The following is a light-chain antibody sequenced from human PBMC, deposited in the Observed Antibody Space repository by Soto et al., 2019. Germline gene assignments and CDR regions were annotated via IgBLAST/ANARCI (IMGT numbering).Light chain of an antibody. V-gene: IGLV2-8*01. CDR2: EVN. CDR1: SSDVGGYNY. J-gene: IGLJ1*01. CDR3: SSYAGSDNFV. Sequence: QSVLTQPPSASGSPGQSVTISCTGTSSDVGGYNYVSWYQQHPGKAPKLMIYEVNKRPSGVPDRFSGSKSGNTASLTVSGLQVEDEADYYCSSYAGSDNFVFGPGTKVTVL.